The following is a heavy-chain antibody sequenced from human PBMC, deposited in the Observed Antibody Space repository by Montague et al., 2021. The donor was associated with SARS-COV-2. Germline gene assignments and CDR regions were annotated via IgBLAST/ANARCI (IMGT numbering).Heavy chain of an antibody. CDR3: ARNLGSGWAFFDY. D-gene: IGHD6-19*01. CDR2: ISSSSSYI. V-gene: IGHV3-21*01. J-gene: IGHJ4*02. CDR1: GFTFSSHS. Sequence: SPRLSCAASGFTFSSHSMNWVRQAPGKGLEWVSSISSSSSYIYYADSVKGRFTISRNNAKNSLYLQMNSLRAEDTAVYYCARNLGSGWAFFDYWGQGTLVTVSS.